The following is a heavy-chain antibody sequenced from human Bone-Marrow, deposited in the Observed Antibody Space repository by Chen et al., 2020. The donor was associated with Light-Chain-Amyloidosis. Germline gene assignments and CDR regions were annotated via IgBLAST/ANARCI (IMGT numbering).Heavy chain of an antibody. D-gene: IGHD2-15*01. J-gene: IGHJ4*02. CDR1: GITFSSYA. V-gene: IGHV3-23*01. Sequence: EVQLLESGGGLVQPGGSLRLSCVASGITFSSYAMNWVRQAPGKGLELVSSDSGTIIITYYTDSVKGRFTTSRDNSKNTVYLQMSSLRADDTAVYYCATRYCSGGSCYSPYFEYWGQGTLVTVSS. CDR3: ATRYCSGGSCYSPYFEY. CDR2: DSGTIIIT.